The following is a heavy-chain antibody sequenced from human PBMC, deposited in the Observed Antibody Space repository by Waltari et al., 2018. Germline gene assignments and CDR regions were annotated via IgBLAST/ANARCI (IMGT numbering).Heavy chain of an antibody. J-gene: IGHJ6*02. V-gene: IGHV3-15*01. Sequence: EVQLVESGGGLIKPGGSLILSCAASGFTFSGAWMNWVRQAPGKGLEWVGRMKVRSAGGTTDYAAPVKGRFTISRDDSKSTLYLQMNSLKTEDTAVYYCTVEILNSGGLDAWGQGTTVTVSS. D-gene: IGHD3-9*01. CDR3: TVEILNSGGLDA. CDR1: GFTFSGAW. CDR2: MKVRSAGGTT.